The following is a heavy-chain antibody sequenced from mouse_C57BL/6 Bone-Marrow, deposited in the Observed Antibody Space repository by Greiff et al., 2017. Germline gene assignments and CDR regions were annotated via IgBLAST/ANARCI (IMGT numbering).Heavy chain of an antibody. CDR3: ARGYSNYLYAMDY. V-gene: IGHV1-20*01. J-gene: IGHJ4*01. CDR2: INPYNGDT. Sequence: EVKLVESGPELVKPGDSVKISCKASGYSFTGYFMNWVMQSHGKSLEWIGRINPYNGDTFYNQKFKGKATLTVDKSSSTAHMELRSLTSEDSAVYYCARGYSNYLYAMDYWGQGTSVTVSS. CDR1: GYSFTGYF. D-gene: IGHD2-5*01.